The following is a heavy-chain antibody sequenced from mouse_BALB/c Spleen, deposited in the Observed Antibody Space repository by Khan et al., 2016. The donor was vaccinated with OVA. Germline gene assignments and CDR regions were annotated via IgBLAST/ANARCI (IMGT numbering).Heavy chain of an antibody. CDR2: INTYTGKP. CDR3: ARVGYNGTMDC. Sequence: QIQLVQSGPELTKPGETVQISCKASGFTFTNYGMNWVKQAPGKGLKWLGWINTYTGKPTFDDDFKGRFAFSLETSASTAYLQLNSLKNEDTATYFCARVGYNGTMDCWGQGTSVTVSS. CDR1: GFTFTNYG. D-gene: IGHD1-1*01. J-gene: IGHJ4*01. V-gene: IGHV9-3-1*01.